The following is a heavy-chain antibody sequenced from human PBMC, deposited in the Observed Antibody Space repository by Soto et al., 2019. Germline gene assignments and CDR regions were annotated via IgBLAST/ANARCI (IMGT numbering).Heavy chain of an antibody. D-gene: IGHD6-13*01. CDR3: GTSPAYTSSWVPFQH. J-gene: IGHJ1*01. CDR1: GFTVSSNY. V-gene: IGHV3-53*01. Sequence: GGSLRLSCVASGFTVSSNYMYWVRQAPGKGLEWVSVIYSGGSTFYADSVKGRFTLSRDNSKNTLYLQMNRLRAEDTAVDYCGTSPAYTSSWVPFQHWGQGTLVTVSS. CDR2: IYSGGST.